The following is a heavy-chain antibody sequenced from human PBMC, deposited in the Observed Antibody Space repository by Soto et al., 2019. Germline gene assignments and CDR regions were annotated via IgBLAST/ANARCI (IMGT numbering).Heavy chain of an antibody. CDR1: GFTFSSYV. CDR2: ISGSGGST. V-gene: IGHV3-23*01. J-gene: IGHJ6*02. Sequence: GGSLRLSCAASGFTFSSYVMTWVRQAPGKGLEWVSGISGSGGSTYYADSVKGRFTISRDNSKNTLYLQMNSLRAEDTAVYYCAKDQGQAHYYHGMDVWGQGTTVTVSS. CDR3: AKDQGQAHYYHGMDV.